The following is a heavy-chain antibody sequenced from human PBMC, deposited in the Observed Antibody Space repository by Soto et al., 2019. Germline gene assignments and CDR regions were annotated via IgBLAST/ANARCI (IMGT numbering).Heavy chain of an antibody. V-gene: IGHV4-59*01. CDR1: GGTFSPNY. Sequence: SETLSLTCTVSGGTFSPNYWSWIRQPPGKGLEWVGYIYYGGTTSYNPSLKSRVTISLETSKSQFSLRLSSVTAADTAVYYCARDRYCSNTSCQIFDSWGQGTLVTVSS. CDR2: IYYGGTT. J-gene: IGHJ4*02. CDR3: ARDRYCSNTSCQIFDS. D-gene: IGHD2-2*01.